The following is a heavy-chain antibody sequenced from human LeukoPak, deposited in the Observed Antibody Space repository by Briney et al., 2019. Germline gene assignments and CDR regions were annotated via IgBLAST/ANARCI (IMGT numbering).Heavy chain of an antibody. V-gene: IGHV4-34*01. D-gene: IGHD2-21*01. CDR3: ARPGLAYCGADCYSTEGYYFDY. Sequence: SETLSLTCAVYGENFSTYFYSWIRQPPGKGLEWIGEINHGGSTSYNPSLKSRVTISVDTSKNQFSLRLSSVTAADTAMYYCARPGLAYCGADCYSTEGYYFDYWSQGTLVTVSS. CDR2: INHGGST. J-gene: IGHJ4*02. CDR1: GENFSTYF.